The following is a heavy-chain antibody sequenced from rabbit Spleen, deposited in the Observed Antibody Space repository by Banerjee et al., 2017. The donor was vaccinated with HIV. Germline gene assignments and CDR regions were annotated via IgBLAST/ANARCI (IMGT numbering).Heavy chain of an antibody. D-gene: IGHD1-1*01. CDR1: GFTFSDRDV. CDR2: INAATGKP. V-gene: IGHV1S45*01. J-gene: IGHJ3*01. CDR3: ARDLIGIIGWNFYL. Sequence: QEQLVESGGGLVKPEGSLTITCKASGFTFSDRDVKCWVRQAPGKGLEWIACINAATGKPVYATWAKGRFTISRTSSTTVTLRMTSLTAADTATYFCARDLIGIIGWNFYLWGQGTLVTVS.